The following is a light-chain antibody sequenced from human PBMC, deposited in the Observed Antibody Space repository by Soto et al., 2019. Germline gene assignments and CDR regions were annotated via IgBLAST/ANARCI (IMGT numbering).Light chain of an antibody. Sequence: QSVLTQPPSVSGAPGQRVTISCTGSSSNIWAGYDVHWYQQLPGTAPKLLIYGNSNRPSGVPDRFSGSKSGTSASLAITGLQAEDEADYYCQSYDSSLSVVVFGGGTKVTVL. CDR2: GNS. CDR1: SSNIWAGYD. J-gene: IGLJ2*01. V-gene: IGLV1-40*01. CDR3: QSYDSSLSVVV.